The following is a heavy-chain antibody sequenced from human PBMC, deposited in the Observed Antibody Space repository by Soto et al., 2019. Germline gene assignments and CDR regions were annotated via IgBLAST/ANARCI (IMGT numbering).Heavy chain of an antibody. CDR1: GFMFSSFA. CDR2: ARSNGEHT. CDR3: AKDSKSVSVSAARVYGMDV. D-gene: IGHD2-2*01. V-gene: IGHV3-23*01. J-gene: IGHJ6*02. Sequence: LRLSCAGSGFMFSSFAMTWVRQAPGKGLEWVSTARSNGEHTYYADSVKGRFTVSRDNSKNTLFLEMSSLRAEDSAIYYCAKDSKSVSVSAARVYGMDVWGQGTTVTVSS.